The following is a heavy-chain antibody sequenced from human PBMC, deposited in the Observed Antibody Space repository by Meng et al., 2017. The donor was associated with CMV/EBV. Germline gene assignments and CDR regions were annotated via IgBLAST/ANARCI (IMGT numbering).Heavy chain of an antibody. J-gene: IGHJ5*02. CDR1: GGAISSLSYD. Sequence: QLQLRAARPGLCERSETLSRTSPASGGAISSLSYDWGLNRRPPGQGLEWSGSIYYRGSTYYNPSLKSRVTISVDTSKNQFSLKLSSVTAADTAVYYCARGVVTMIVVYDPWGQGTLVTIFS. CDR2: IYYRGST. V-gene: IGHV4-39*07. D-gene: IGHD3-22*01. CDR3: ARGVVTMIVVYDP.